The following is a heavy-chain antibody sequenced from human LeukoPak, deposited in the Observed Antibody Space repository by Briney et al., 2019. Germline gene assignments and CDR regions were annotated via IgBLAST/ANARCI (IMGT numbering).Heavy chain of an antibody. CDR3: ARRYYDISTGYSPHFDY. V-gene: IGHV5-51*01. CDR1: GYSFTSYW. Sequence: GESLKISCKGSGYSFTSYWIGWVRQMPGKGLEWMGIIYPGDSDTRYSPSFQGQVTISADKSISTAYLQWSSLKASDTAMFYCARRYYDISTGYSPHFDYWGQGTLVTVSS. CDR2: IYPGDSDT. D-gene: IGHD3-9*01. J-gene: IGHJ4*02.